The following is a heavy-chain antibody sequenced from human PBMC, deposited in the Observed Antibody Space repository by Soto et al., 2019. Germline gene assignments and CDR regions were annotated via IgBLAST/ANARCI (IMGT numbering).Heavy chain of an antibody. CDR3: VRENYYSGMDV. V-gene: IGHV3-66*01. CDR2: INNAYTT. J-gene: IGHJ6*02. Sequence: EVQLEESGGTLVQPGGSLRLSCAASGFDASVNFMTWVRQAPGKGLEWVSAINNAYTTFYADSVKGRFTISRDNSKNTVYLQMNSLRVEDTAKYYCVRENYYSGMDVWGQGTAVTVSS. CDR1: GFDASVNF.